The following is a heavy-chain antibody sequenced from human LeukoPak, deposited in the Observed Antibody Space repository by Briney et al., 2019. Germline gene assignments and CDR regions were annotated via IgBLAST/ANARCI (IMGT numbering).Heavy chain of an antibody. D-gene: IGHD4-17*01. Sequence: GGSLRLSCAASGFTFSSYWMHWVRQAPGKGLEWVAVIWYDGSNKYYADSVKGRFTISRDNSKNTLYLQMNSLRAEDTAVYYCARDPGGYGDYKAFDIWGQGTMVTVSS. CDR3: ARDPGGYGDYKAFDI. CDR1: GFTFSSYW. V-gene: IGHV3-33*08. J-gene: IGHJ3*02. CDR2: IWYDGSNK.